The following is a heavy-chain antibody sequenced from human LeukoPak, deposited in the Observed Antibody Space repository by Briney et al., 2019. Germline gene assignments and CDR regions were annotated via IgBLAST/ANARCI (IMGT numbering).Heavy chain of an antibody. CDR1: GFTFSSYW. CDR2: IKQDGSEK. D-gene: IGHD3-22*01. Sequence: PGGSLRLSCAASGFTFSSYWMSWVRQAPGKGLEWVANIKQDGSEKYYVDSVKGRFIISRDNAKNSLYLQMNSLRAEDTAVYYCAKLGGYYSDLAFDIWGQGTMVTVSS. CDR3: AKLGGYYSDLAFDI. V-gene: IGHV3-7*03. J-gene: IGHJ3*02.